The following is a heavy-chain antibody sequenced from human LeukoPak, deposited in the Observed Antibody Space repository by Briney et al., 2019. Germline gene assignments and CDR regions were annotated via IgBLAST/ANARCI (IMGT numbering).Heavy chain of an antibody. CDR1: GFTFVEYA. J-gene: IGHJ3*02. CDR3: AKGSSGWSTDAFDI. D-gene: IGHD6-19*01. Sequence: PGRSLRLSSAASGFTFVEYAIHSVRHAPGKGRGCVSGINWITNSIKYADSVKGRFTISRANAKNSLYLQMNSLRAEDTAFYYCAKGSSGWSTDAFDIWGQGTMVTASS. V-gene: IGHV3-9*01. CDR2: INWITNSI.